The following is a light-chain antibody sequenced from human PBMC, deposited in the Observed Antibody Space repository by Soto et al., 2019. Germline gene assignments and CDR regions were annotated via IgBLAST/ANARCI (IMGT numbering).Light chain of an antibody. CDR3: QQYGSSPKYT. Sequence: EIVLTQSPGTLSLSPGERATLSCRASQSVSSSYLAWYQQKPGQAPRLLIYGASSRATGIPDRCSGSGSGTAFTLNISRLEPEDFAVYYYQQYGSSPKYTFGQGTKLEIK. V-gene: IGKV3-20*01. J-gene: IGKJ2*01. CDR2: GAS. CDR1: QSVSSSY.